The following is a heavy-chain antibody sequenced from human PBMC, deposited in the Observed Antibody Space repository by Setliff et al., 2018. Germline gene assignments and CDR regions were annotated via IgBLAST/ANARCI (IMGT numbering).Heavy chain of an antibody. CDR3: ARQRRIWNDLDYFDY. Sequence: PSETLSLTCTVYGASFRDYYWGWIRQPPGKGLEWIAEINHSGSTNYNPSLVSRVTISIDTSKSQFSLRLSSVTAADTAVYYCARQRRIWNDLDYFDYWGQGTLVTVSS. V-gene: IGHV4-34*01. CDR1: GASFRDYY. D-gene: IGHD1-1*01. CDR2: INHSGST. J-gene: IGHJ4*02.